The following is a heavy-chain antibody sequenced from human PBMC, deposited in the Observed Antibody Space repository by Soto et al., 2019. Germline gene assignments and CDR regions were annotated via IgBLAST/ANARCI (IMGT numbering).Heavy chain of an antibody. CDR2: IWYDGSNK. Sequence: QVQLVESGGGVVQPGRSLRLSCAASGFTFSSYGMHWVRQAPGKGLEWVAVIWYDGSNKYYADSVKGRFTISRDNSKNTLYLQMNSLRAEDTAVYYCARASPLGAGDYYYYCMDVWGKGTTVTVSS. CDR1: GFTFSSYG. CDR3: ARASPLGAGDYYYYCMDV. V-gene: IGHV3-33*01. D-gene: IGHD3-16*01. J-gene: IGHJ6*03.